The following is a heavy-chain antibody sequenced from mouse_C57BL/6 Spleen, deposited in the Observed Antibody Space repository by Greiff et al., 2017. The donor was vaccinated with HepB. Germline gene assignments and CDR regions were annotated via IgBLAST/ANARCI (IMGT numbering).Heavy chain of an antibody. CDR2: IDPSDSST. Sequence: QVQLQQSGAELVMPGASVKLSCKASGYTFTSYWMHWVKQRPGQGLEWIGEIDPSDSSTNYNQKFKGKSTLTVDKSSSTAYMQLSSLTSEDSAVYYCARRREPSYYAMDDWGQGTSVTVSS. CDR3: ARRREPSYYAMDD. J-gene: IGHJ4*01. V-gene: IGHV1-69*01. CDR1: GYTFTSYW.